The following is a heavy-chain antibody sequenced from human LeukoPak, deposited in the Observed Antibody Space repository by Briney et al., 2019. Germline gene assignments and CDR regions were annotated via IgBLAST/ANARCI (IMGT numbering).Heavy chain of an antibody. J-gene: IGHJ4*02. CDR3: ARGVTVGYCSSTSCIFDY. V-gene: IGHV1-69*01. D-gene: IGHD2-2*01. Sequence: GSSVKVSCKASGGTFSSYAISWVRQAPVQGLEWMGGIIPIFGTANYAQKFQGRVTITADESTSTAYMELSSLRSEDTAVYYCARGVTVGYCSSTSCIFDYWGQGTLVTVSS. CDR1: GGTFSSYA. CDR2: IIPIFGTA.